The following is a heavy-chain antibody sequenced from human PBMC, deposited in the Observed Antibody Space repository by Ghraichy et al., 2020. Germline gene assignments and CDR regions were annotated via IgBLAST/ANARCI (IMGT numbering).Heavy chain of an antibody. V-gene: IGHV3-30*04. Sequence: GGSLRLSCAASGFTFSSYPMHWVRQAPGKGLEWVANMSSNGKDQFYADSVKGRFTISRDISTNTVYLQMNSLRTEDMALYYCAREGEYYYDSRGSFDSWGQGPLVTISS. CDR1: GFTFSSYP. D-gene: IGHD3-22*01. CDR2: MSSNGKDQ. CDR3: AREGEYYYDSRGSFDS. J-gene: IGHJ4*01.